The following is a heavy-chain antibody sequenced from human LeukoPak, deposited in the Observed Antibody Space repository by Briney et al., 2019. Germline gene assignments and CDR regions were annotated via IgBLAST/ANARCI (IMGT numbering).Heavy chain of an antibody. D-gene: IGHD3-3*01. CDR2: INPNGGGT. CDR3: AMCLSGYYLGFDY. J-gene: IGHJ4*02. V-gene: IGHV1-2*02. Sequence: GASVKVSCKASGYTFTGYYMHWARQAPGQGLEWTGWINPNGGGTNYAQKFQGRVTMTRDTSISTAYMELSRLRSDDTAVYYCAMCLSGYYLGFDYWGQGPLVTVSS. CDR1: GYTFTGYY.